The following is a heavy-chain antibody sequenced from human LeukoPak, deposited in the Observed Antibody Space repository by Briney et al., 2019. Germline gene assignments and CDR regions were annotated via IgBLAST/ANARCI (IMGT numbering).Heavy chain of an antibody. Sequence: PSETLSLTCTVSGASISGYYWSWIRQPPGKGLEWIGYIYFSGTTNYNPSLKSRVTISVDTSKNQFSLNLSSVTAADTAVYYCARSGGSYSYFYYYMDVWGKGTTVTISS. J-gene: IGHJ6*03. V-gene: IGHV4-59*01. D-gene: IGHD1-26*01. CDR1: GASISGYY. CDR2: IYFSGTT. CDR3: ARSGGSYSYFYYYMDV.